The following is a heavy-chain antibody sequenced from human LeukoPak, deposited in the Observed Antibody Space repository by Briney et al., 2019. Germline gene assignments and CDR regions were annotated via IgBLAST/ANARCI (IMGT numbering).Heavy chain of an antibody. Sequence: GGSLRLSCAASGFTFSGYAMHWVRQAPGKGLEWVAVISYDGSNKYYADSAKGRFTISRDNSKNTLYLQMNSLRAEDTAVYYCARVMATIRALDYWGRGTLVTVSS. CDR3: ARVMATIRALDY. CDR1: GFTFSGYA. CDR2: ISYDGSNK. D-gene: IGHD5-24*01. J-gene: IGHJ4*02. V-gene: IGHV3-30-3*01.